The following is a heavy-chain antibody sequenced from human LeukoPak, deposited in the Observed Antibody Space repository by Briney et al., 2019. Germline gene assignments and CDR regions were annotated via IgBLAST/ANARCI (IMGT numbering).Heavy chain of an antibody. D-gene: IGHD6-19*01. CDR1: GFTFSSYG. V-gene: IGHV3-30*02. CDR3: AGSSYDSSGWTGLFDY. CDR2: IRYDGSNK. Sequence: PGGSLRLSCAASGFTFSSYGMHWVRQAPGKGLEWVAFIRYDGSNKYYADSVKGRFTISRDNSKNTLYLQMNSLRPEDTAVYYCAGSSYDSSGWTGLFDYWGQGTLVTVSS. J-gene: IGHJ4*02.